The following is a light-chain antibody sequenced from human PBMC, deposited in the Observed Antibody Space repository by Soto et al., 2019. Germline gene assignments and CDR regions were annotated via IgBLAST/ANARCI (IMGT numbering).Light chain of an antibody. V-gene: IGLV2-14*03. CDR2: DVY. CDR3: TSYTASSPFYV. Sequence: QSVLTQPSSVSGSPGQSIAISRIGVRTDGDGHDYVSWYQQHPGQAPQLIIYDVYNRPSGVSDRLSGSKSGNTASLVISGLQAEDEADYFCTSYTASSPFYVFGAGTKVTVL. CDR1: RTDGDGHDY. J-gene: IGLJ1*01.